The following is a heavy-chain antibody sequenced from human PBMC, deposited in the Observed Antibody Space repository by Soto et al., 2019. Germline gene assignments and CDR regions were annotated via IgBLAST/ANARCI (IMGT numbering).Heavy chain of an antibody. CDR3: ARDMGKSGYDPVAYAFDI. CDR2: ISSSSSYI. Sequence: SCAASGFTFSSYSMNWVRQAPGKGLEWVSSISSSSSYIYYADSVKGRFTISRDNAKNSLYLQMNSLRAEDTAVYYCARDMGKSGYDPVAYAFDIWGQGTMVTVSS. D-gene: IGHD5-12*01. J-gene: IGHJ3*02. V-gene: IGHV3-21*01. CDR1: GFTFSSYS.